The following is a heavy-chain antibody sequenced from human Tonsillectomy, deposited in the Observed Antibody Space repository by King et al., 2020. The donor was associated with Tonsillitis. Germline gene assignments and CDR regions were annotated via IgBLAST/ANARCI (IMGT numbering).Heavy chain of an antibody. CDR3: AKGEVDFDL. V-gene: IGHV3-30*02. J-gene: IGHJ2*01. Sequence: VQLVESGGGVVQPGGSLRLSCAASGFTFSSYGMHWVRQAPGKGLEWVAFIRYDGSNKYYADSVKGRFPISRDNSKNTLYLQMNSLRAEDTAVYYCAKGEVDFDLWGRGTLVTVSS. CDR2: IRYDGSNK. D-gene: IGHD1-26*01. CDR1: GFTFSSYG.